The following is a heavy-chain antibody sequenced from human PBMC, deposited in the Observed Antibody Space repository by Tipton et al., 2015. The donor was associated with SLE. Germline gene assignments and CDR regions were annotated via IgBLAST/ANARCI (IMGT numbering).Heavy chain of an antibody. Sequence: SLRLSCVASGFAFSSYGMHWVRQAPGEGLEWVAFTQHDGSNKYYADSVRGRFTISGDNSKNTLYLQMFSLRAEDTALYYCAKDHPLEGATLPDFWGQGTLVTVSS. CDR3: AKDHPLEGATLPDF. V-gene: IGHV3-30*02. J-gene: IGHJ4*02. CDR2: TQHDGSNK. CDR1: GFAFSSYG. D-gene: IGHD1-26*01.